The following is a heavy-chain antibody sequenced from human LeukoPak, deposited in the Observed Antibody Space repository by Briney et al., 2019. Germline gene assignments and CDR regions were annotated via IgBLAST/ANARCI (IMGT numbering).Heavy chain of an antibody. D-gene: IGHD1-26*01. Sequence: PGGSLRLSCAASGFTFSRSSMNWVRQAPGKGLEWVSSISSSSSYIFYADSVKGRFTISRDSAKNSLSLQMNSLRAEDTAVYYCARDTGSTNNWEWSDPWGQGTLVTVSS. V-gene: IGHV3-21*01. CDR1: GFTFSRSS. CDR3: ARDTGSTNNWEWSDP. CDR2: ISSSSSYI. J-gene: IGHJ5*02.